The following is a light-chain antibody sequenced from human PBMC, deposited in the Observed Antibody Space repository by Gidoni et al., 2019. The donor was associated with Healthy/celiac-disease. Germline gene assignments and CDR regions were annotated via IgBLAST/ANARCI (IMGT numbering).Light chain of an antibody. CDR3: QQYGSSPLFT. CDR1: QSVSSSY. CDR2: GAS. V-gene: IGKV3-20*01. J-gene: IGKJ3*01. Sequence: IVLTQSPGTLSLSPGERATLSCRASQSVSSSYLAWYQQKPGQAPRLLSYGASSRATGIPDRCSGSGSGTDVTLTSSRLEPEDFAVYYCQQYGSSPLFTFGPGTKVDI.